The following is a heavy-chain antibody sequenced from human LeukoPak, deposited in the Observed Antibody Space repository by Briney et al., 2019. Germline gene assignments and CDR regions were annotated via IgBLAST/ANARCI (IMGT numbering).Heavy chain of an antibody. Sequence: SETLSLTCTVSGGSISSYYWSWIRQPPGKGLEWIGYIYYSGSTNYNPSLKSRVTISVDTSKNQFSLKLSSVTAADTAVYYCATYSLAVAGDYYCYYMDVWGKGTTVTVSS. CDR3: ATYSLAVAGDYYCYYMDV. CDR2: IYYSGST. V-gene: IGHV4-59*01. CDR1: GGSISSYY. D-gene: IGHD6-19*01. J-gene: IGHJ6*03.